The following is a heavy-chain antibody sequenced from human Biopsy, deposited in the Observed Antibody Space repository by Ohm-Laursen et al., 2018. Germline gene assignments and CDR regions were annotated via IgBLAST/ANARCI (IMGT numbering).Heavy chain of an antibody. J-gene: IGHJ6*02. Sequence: SVKVSCKVSGGTFSSPAITWVRQAPGQGLEWMGGIIGIFRTAHYAQKFQGRVTITADEFMSTAYMELSSLRSEDTAVYYCCCRSPFGVVIRSNKYYYYGMDVWGQGTTVTVSS. CDR1: GGTFSSPA. D-gene: IGHD3-3*01. V-gene: IGHV1-69*13. CDR3: CCRSPFGVVIRSNKYYYYGMDV. CDR2: IIGIFRTA.